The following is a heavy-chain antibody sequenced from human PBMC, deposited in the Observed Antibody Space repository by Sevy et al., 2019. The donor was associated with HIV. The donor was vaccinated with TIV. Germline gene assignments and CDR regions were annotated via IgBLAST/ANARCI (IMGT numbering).Heavy chain of an antibody. Sequence: SETLSLTCAVSGGSISSGGYSWSWIRQPPGKGLEWIGYIYHSGSTYYNPSLKSRVTISVDRSKNQFSLKLSSVTAADTAVYYCARVVVINNWFDPWGQGTLVTVSS. D-gene: IGHD3-22*01. CDR2: IYHSGST. V-gene: IGHV4-30-2*01. CDR3: ARVVVINNWFDP. CDR1: GGSISSGGYS. J-gene: IGHJ5*02.